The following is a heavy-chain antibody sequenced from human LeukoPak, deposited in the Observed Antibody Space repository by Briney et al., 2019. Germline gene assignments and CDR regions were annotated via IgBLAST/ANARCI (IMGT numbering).Heavy chain of an antibody. CDR1: GFTFSSYP. V-gene: IGHV3-30-3*01. D-gene: IGHD6-13*01. CDR2: ISYDGSTK. Sequence: GGSLRLSCAASGFTFSSYPMHWVRQAPGKGLEWVALISYDGSTKYYADSVKGRFTISRDKNTLYLQVDSLRAEDTAVYYCARPKQQMVPTYEYWGQGTLVTVSS. J-gene: IGHJ4*02. CDR3: ARPKQQMVPTYEY.